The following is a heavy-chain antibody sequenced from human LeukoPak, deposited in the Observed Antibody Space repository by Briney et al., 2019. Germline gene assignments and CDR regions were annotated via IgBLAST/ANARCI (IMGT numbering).Heavy chain of an antibody. Sequence: GASVKVSCKASGYTFTSYGISWVRPAPGQGLEWMGWISAHNGNTNYAQEVQGRVTLTTDTATSTAHMELRSLRSDDTAVYYCARARGATSGWYNYWGQGNLVTVSS. D-gene: IGHD6-19*01. CDR2: ISAHNGNT. CDR1: GYTFTSYG. J-gene: IGHJ4*02. CDR3: ARARGATSGWYNY. V-gene: IGHV1-18*01.